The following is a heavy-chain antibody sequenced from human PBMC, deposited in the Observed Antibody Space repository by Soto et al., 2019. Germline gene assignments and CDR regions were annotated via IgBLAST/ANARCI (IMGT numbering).Heavy chain of an antibody. CDR2: IIPIFVTA. CDR3: ARGVGRIGIAARLSVLGRFAA. J-gene: IGHJ5*02. V-gene: IGHV1-69*13. CDR1: GGTFSSYA. Sequence: SVKVSGKASGGTFSSYAISWVRQAPGQGLEWMVGIIPIFVTANYAQRFQGRVTITADEPTSTAYMELSRLRSEDTAVYYWARGVGRIGIAARLSVLGRFAAWGQGTLVHVSS. D-gene: IGHD6-6*01.